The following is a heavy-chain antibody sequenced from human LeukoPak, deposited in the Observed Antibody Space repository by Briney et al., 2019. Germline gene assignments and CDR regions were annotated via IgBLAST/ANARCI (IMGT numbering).Heavy chain of an antibody. V-gene: IGHV1-2*02. CDR1: GYTFTGYY. CDR2: INPNSGGT. Sequence: ASVKVSCKASGYTFTGYYMHWVRQAPGQGLEWMGWINPNSGGTNYAQKFQGRVTVTRDTSISTAYMELSRLRSDDTAVYYCAREDLAAAGYDYWGQGTLVTVSS. CDR3: AREDLAAAGYDY. D-gene: IGHD6-13*01. J-gene: IGHJ4*02.